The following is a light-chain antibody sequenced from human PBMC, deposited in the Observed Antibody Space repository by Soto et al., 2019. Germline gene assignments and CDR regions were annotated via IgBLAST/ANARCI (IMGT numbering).Light chain of an antibody. CDR2: DVS. CDR3: CSYSGRYTFGV. Sequence: QSALTQPRSVSGSPGQSVTISCTGTSSDVGGYNYVSWYQQHPGKAPKLMIYDVSKRPSGVPDRFSGSKSGNTASLTISGLQAEDEADYYFCSYSGRYTFGVFGTGTKLTVL. V-gene: IGLV2-11*01. J-gene: IGLJ1*01. CDR1: SSDVGGYNY.